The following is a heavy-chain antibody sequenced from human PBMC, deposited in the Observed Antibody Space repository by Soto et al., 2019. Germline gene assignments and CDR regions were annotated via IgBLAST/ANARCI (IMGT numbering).Heavy chain of an antibody. V-gene: IGHV3-48*02. D-gene: IGHD3-10*01. CDR1: GFTFSSYS. J-gene: IGHJ4*02. CDR3: ARDVQLLWFGDPTDY. CDR2: ISSSSSTI. Sequence: PGGSLRLSCAASGFTFSSYSMNWVRQAPGKGLEWVSYISSSSSTIYYADSVKGRFTIPRDNAKNSLYLQMNSLRDEDTAVYYCARDVQLLWFGDPTDYWGQGTLVTVSS.